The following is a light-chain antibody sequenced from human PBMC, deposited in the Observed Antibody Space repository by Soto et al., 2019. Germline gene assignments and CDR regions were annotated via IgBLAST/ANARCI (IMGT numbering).Light chain of an antibody. CDR3: QQSYSTPFT. CDR2: AAS. V-gene: IGKV1-39*01. CDR1: QNISSY. Sequence: DIQMTQSPSSLSASVGDRVTITCRASQNISSYLNWYQQKPGRAPKLLIYAASSLQSGVPSRFSGSRSGTDFTLTITSLQPEDFATYYCQQSYSTPFTFGPGTKVDIK. J-gene: IGKJ3*01.